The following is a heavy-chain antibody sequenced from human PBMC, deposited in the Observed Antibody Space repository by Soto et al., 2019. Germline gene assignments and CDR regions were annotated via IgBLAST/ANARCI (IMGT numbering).Heavy chain of an antibody. J-gene: IGHJ3*02. V-gene: IGHV1-18*01. CDR2: ISAYNGNT. CDR3: ARDRGYYYGSGSYYHAFDI. CDR1: GYTFTSYG. Sequence: ASVKVSCKASGYTFTSYGISWVRQAPGQGLEWMGWISAYNGNTNYAQKLQGRVTMTTDTSTSTAYMELRSLRSDDTAVYYCARDRGYYYGSGSYYHAFDIWGQGTMVTVSS. D-gene: IGHD3-10*01.